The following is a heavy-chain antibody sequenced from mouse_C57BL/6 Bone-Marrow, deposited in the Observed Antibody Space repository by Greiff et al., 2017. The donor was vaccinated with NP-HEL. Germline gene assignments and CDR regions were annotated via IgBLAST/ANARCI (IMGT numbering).Heavy chain of an antibody. CDR1: GYTFTGYW. CDR2: ILPGSGST. D-gene: IGHD1-1*01. CDR3: ARPRYYYIGGFAY. V-gene: IGHV1-9*01. Sequence: VQGVESGAELLKPGASVKLSCKATGYTFTGYWIEWVKQRPGHGLEWIGEILPGSGSTNYNEKFKGKATFTADTSSNTAYMQLSSLTTEDSAIDYCARPRYYYIGGFAYWGQGTLVTVSA. J-gene: IGHJ3*01.